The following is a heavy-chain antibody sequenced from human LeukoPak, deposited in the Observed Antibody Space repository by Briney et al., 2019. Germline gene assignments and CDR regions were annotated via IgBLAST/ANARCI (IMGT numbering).Heavy chain of an antibody. V-gene: IGHV3-21*01. CDR1: GFLFGGHA. CDR2: ISSHAAYI. J-gene: IGHJ5*02. D-gene: IGHD2-21*02. CDR3: ARTAIRVDFFDP. Sequence: PGGSLRLSCAASGFLFGGHAMVWVRQAPGKGLECVSSISSHAAYINYADSVKGRFTISRDNDKNSLFLGMNSLRVDDTAVYFCARTAIRVDFFDPWGQGTLVTVSS.